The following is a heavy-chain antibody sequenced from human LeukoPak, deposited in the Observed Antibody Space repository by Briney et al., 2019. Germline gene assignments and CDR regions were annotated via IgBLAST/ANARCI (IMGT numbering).Heavy chain of an antibody. J-gene: IGHJ4*02. CDR2: IYYSGST. D-gene: IGHD5-24*01. V-gene: IGHV4-59*01. CDR3: ARDPNGLDYFDY. CDR1: DGSISSYY. Sequence: SETLSLTCTVSDGSISSYYWSWIRQPPGKGLEWIGYIYYSGSTNYNPSLKSRVTISVDTSKNQFSLKLSSVTAADTAVYYCARDPNGLDYFDYWGQGTLVTVSS.